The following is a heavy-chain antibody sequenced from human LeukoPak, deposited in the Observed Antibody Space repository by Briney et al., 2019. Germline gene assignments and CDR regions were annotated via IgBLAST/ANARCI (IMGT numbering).Heavy chain of an antibody. CDR2: INHSGST. J-gene: IGHJ4*02. D-gene: IGHD4-17*01. CDR1: GGSFSGYY. V-gene: IGHV4-34*01. Sequence: PSETLSLTCAVYGGSFSGYYWSWIRQPPGKGLEWIGEINHSGSTNYNPSLKSRVTISVDTSKNQFSLKLSSVTAADTAVYYCARGGYGDLNYWGQGTLVTASS. CDR3: ARGGYGDLNY.